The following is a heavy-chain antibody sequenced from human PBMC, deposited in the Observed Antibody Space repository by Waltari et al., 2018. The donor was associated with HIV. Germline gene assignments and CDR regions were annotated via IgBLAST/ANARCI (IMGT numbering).Heavy chain of an antibody. CDR3: TRASAADLDF. V-gene: IGHV3-30-3*01. CDR2: ISDDGTNK. Sequence: ESGGGVVQPGRSLRLSCAASGFTFSSYAMHWVRQAPGEVLEWLAVISDDGTNKYYADSVKDRFIIYRDNSQNTLYLQMFSLRPEDTAVYYCTRASAADLDFWGQGTLVTVSS. CDR1: GFTFSSYA. D-gene: IGHD2-2*01. J-gene: IGHJ4*02.